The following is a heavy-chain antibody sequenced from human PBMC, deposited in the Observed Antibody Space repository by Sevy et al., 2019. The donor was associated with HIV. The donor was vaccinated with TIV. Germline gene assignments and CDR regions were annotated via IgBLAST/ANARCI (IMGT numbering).Heavy chain of an antibody. Sequence: GGSLRLPCAASGFTFSSYAMHWVRQAPGKGLEWVAVISYDGSNKYYTDSVKGRFTISRDNSKNTLYLQMNSLRAEDTAVYYCARNDGDYEPDYWGQGTLVTVSS. CDR3: ARNDGDYEPDY. D-gene: IGHD4-17*01. CDR1: GFTFSSYA. CDR2: ISYDGSNK. V-gene: IGHV3-30-3*01. J-gene: IGHJ4*02.